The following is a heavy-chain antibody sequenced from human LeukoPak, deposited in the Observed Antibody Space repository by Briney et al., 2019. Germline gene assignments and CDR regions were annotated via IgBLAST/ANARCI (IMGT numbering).Heavy chain of an antibody. CDR1: GFAFTSYD. D-gene: IGHD6-19*01. Sequence: ASVKVSCKASGFAFTSYDINWVRQATGQGLEWMGWMNPNSGNTGYAQKFQGRVTMTRNTSISTAYMELSSLRSEDTAVYYCARVAVAGMHYYYYHGMDVWGQGTTVTVSS. CDR3: ARVAVAGMHYYYYHGMDV. J-gene: IGHJ6*02. V-gene: IGHV1-8*01. CDR2: MNPNSGNT.